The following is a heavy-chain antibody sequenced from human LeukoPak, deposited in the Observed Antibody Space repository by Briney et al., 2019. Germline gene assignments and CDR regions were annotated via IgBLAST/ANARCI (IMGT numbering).Heavy chain of an antibody. V-gene: IGHV4-38-2*02. CDR1: GYSISSGYY. J-gene: IGHJ5*02. D-gene: IGHD3-10*01. CDR3: AREASEYYYGSGSYLGWFDP. CDR2: IYYSGST. Sequence: SETLSLTCTVSGYSISSGYYWGWIRQPPGKGLEWIGSIYYSGSTYYNPSLKSRVTISVDTSKNQFSLKLSSVTAADTAVYYCAREASEYYYGSGSYLGWFDPWGQGTLVTVSS.